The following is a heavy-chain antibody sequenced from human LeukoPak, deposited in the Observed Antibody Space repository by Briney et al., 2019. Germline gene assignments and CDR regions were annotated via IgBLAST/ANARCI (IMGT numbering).Heavy chain of an antibody. CDR1: GGSIRNSY. CDR3: ARDMYDYDTSGYYYGVFDY. D-gene: IGHD3-22*01. J-gene: IGHJ4*02. V-gene: IGHV4-4*07. CDR2: IYTGGST. Sequence: PSETLSLTCTVSGGSIRNSYWSWIRQPAGKGLEWIGRIYTGGSTNYNPSLKSRVSMSVDTSKNQFSLKLSSVTAADTAVYYCARDMYDYDTSGYYYGVFDYWGQGTLVTVSS.